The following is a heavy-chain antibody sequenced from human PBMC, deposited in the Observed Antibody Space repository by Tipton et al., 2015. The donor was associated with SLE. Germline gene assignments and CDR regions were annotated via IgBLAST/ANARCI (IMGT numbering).Heavy chain of an antibody. CDR1: GGSISSSLYY. CDR2: IHYSGNS. D-gene: IGHD6-25*01. CDR3: ARTEVGGYSHDAFDL. Sequence: TLSLTCSVSGGSISSSLYYWGWVRQPPGKGLEWIATIHYSGNSYSNPPLKSRVTISADTSKNEISLKMTSVTAADTAVYYCARTEVGGYSHDAFDLWGHGTMVTVSS. V-gene: IGHV4-39*07. J-gene: IGHJ3*01.